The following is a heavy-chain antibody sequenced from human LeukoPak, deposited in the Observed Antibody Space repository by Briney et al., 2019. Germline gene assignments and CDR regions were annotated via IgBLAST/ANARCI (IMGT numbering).Heavy chain of an antibody. CDR2: ISNGDFT. J-gene: IGHJ4*02. CDR3: ARVERDCSGGTCYSYDY. Sequence: ISNGDFTYYADSVRGRFTISRDNSKNTVFLQMNGLRAEDTAVYYCARVERDCSGGTCYSYDYWGQGTLVTVSS. V-gene: IGHV3-23*01. D-gene: IGHD2-15*01.